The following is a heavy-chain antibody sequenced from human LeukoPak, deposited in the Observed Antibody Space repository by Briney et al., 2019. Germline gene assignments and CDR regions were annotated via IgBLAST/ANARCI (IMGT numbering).Heavy chain of an antibody. Sequence: SETLSLTCTVSGGSISSYYWSWIRQPPGKGLEWIGYIYYSGSTNYNPSLKSRVTISVDTSKNQFSLKLSSVTAADTAVYYCARGSVSGWYDYYGMDVWGQGTTVTVSS. CDR1: GGSISSYY. CDR2: IYYSGST. CDR3: ARGSVSGWYDYYGMDV. D-gene: IGHD6-19*01. J-gene: IGHJ6*02. V-gene: IGHV4-59*12.